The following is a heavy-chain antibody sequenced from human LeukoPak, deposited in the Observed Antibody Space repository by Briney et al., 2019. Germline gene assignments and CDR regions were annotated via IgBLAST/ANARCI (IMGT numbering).Heavy chain of an antibody. Sequence: PGGSLRLSCAASGFTFSNAWMNWVRQAPGKGLEWLGRIKSKTGGGTIDYAAPVKGRFTISRDDSKDTLYLQMNSLKSEDTAVYHCTTAAFVGATACWGQGALVIVSS. J-gene: IGHJ4*02. D-gene: IGHD1-26*01. V-gene: IGHV3-15*07. CDR1: GFTFSNAW. CDR3: TTAAFVGATAC. CDR2: IKSKTGGGTI.